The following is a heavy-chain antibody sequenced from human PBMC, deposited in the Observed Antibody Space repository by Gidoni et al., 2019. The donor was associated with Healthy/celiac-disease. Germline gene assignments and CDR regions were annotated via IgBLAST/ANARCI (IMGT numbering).Heavy chain of an antibody. CDR3: VKVNYVGVGYYYYYMDV. Sequence: EVQLVESGGGLVQPGGSLRLSCSASGFTFSSYAMHWVRQAPGKGLEYVSAISSNGGSTYYADSVKGRFTISRDNSKNTLYLQMSSLRAEDTAVYYCVKVNYVGVGYYYYYMDVWGKGTTVTVSS. V-gene: IGHV3-64D*06. D-gene: IGHD1-7*01. J-gene: IGHJ6*03. CDR2: ISSNGGST. CDR1: GFTFSSYA.